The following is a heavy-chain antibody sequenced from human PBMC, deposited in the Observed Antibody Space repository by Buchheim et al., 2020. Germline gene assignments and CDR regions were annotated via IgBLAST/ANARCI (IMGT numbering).Heavy chain of an antibody. CDR1: GGSFSGYY. CDR3: ARARGYCSSTSCYYYYYYYMDV. J-gene: IGHJ6*03. D-gene: IGHD2-2*01. Sequence: QVQLQQWGAGLLKPSETLSLTCAVYGGSFSGYYWSWIRQPPGKGLEWIGELNHSGSTNYNPSLKSRVTISVDTSKNQFSLKLSSVTAADTAVYYCARARGYCSSTSCYYYYYYYMDVWGKGTT. V-gene: IGHV4-34*01. CDR2: LNHSGST.